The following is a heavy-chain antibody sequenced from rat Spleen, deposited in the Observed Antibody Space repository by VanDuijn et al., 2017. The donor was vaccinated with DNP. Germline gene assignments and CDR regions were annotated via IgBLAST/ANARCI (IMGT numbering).Heavy chain of an antibody. J-gene: IGHJ2*01. CDR3: ARHETNYYSTYIY. D-gene: IGHD1-2*01. CDR1: GFTFSDYN. CDR2: IIYDGSRT. Sequence: EVQLVESGGGLVQPGRSLKLSCAASGFTFSDYNMAWVRQAPKKGLEWVATIIYDGSRTYYRDSVKGRFTISRDNAESILYLQMDSLRSEDTATYYCARHETNYYSTYIYWGQGVMVTVSS. V-gene: IGHV5S10*01.